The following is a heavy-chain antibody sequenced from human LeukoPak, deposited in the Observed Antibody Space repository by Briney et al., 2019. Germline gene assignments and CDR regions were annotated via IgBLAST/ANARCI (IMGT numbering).Heavy chain of an antibody. CDR3: ARETRIAAAGTGL. Sequence: GGSLRLSCVGSGFDFSDYGMNWVRQAPGKGLEFVSSISSTGGYLYHAESVKGRFTISRDNAKNSLYLQMNSLRAEDTAVYYCARETRIAAAGTGLWGQGTLVTVSS. CDR2: ISSTGGYL. CDR1: GFDFSDYG. D-gene: IGHD6-13*01. J-gene: IGHJ4*02. V-gene: IGHV3-21*01.